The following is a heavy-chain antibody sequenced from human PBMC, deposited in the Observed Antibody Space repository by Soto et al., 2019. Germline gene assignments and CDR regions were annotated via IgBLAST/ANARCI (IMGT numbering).Heavy chain of an antibody. V-gene: IGHV3-23*01. Sequence: EVQLLESGGGLVQPGGSLRLSCAASGFTFSSYAMSWVRQAPGKGLEWVSAISGSGGSTYYADSVKGRFTISRDNPKKQLYRQMNSRRAEDQAVNYGAKWLVLARRWARGGAPDYWGQGTLVTVSS. J-gene: IGHJ4*02. CDR3: AKWLVLARRWARGGAPDY. CDR2: ISGSGGST. CDR1: GFTFSSYA. D-gene: IGHD2-21*01.